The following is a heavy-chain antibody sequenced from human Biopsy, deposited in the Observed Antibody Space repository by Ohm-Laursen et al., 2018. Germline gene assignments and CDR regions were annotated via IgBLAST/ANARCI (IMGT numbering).Heavy chain of an antibody. D-gene: IGHD3-3*01. CDR3: AKGGSITIFGVVINNCFDP. Sequence: GSLRLSCTASGFTYTTFAMSWVRQAPGKGPEWVSTISVNGATSYYADSVKGRFTISRDNSKNTLYLQMNSVRADDTAIYYCAKGGSITIFGVVINNCFDPWGQGTRVTVSS. CDR1: GFTYTTFA. J-gene: IGHJ5*02. V-gene: IGHV3-23*01. CDR2: ISVNGATS.